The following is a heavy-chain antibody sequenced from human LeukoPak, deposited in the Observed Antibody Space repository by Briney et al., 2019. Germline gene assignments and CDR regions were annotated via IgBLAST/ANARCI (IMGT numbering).Heavy chain of an antibody. CDR2: ISSSGSA. D-gene: IGHD1-1*01. Sequence: PSETLSLTCTVSGGSISNYYWNWIRQPAGKGLEWIGRISSSGSANYNPSLKSRVTLSVDTSKNQLSLILNSVTAADTAVFYCATEPTRTRYFYMDVWGTRTTVIVSS. J-gene: IGHJ6*03. CDR3: ATEPTRTRYFYMDV. CDR1: GGSISNYY. V-gene: IGHV4-4*07.